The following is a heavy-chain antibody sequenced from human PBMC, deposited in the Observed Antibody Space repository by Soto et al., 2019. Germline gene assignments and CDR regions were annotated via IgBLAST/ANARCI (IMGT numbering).Heavy chain of an antibody. V-gene: IGHV3-21*01. CDR2: VSSSSSYI. CDR3: ARAVSGSWYFDY. CDR1: GFTFSDYS. Sequence: GGSLRLSCAASGFTFSDYSMNWVRQAPGKGLEWVSSVSSSSSYIYYADSVKGRFTISRDNAKNSLYLQMNSLRAEDTAVYYCARAVSGSWYFDYWGQGSLVTVPS. D-gene: IGHD6-19*01. J-gene: IGHJ4*02.